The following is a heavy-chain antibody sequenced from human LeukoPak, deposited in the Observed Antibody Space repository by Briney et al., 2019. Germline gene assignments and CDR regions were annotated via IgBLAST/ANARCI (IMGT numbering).Heavy chain of an antibody. CDR3: ARGTAPPLLYCSSTSCYPGYYYYGMDI. J-gene: IGHJ6*02. V-gene: IGHV4-59*01. CDR2: IYYSGST. D-gene: IGHD2-2*01. Sequence: SETLSLTCTVSGGSISSYYWSWIRQPPGKGLEWIGYIYYSGSTNYNPSLKSRVTISVDTSKNQFSLKLSSVTAADTAVYYCARGTAPPLLYCSSTSCYPGYYYYGMDIWGQGTTVTVSS. CDR1: GGSISSYY.